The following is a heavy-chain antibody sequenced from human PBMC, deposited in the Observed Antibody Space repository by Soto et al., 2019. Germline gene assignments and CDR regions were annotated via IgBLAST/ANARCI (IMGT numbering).Heavy chain of an antibody. Sequence: PSETLSLTCTVSGDSINNYYWTWIRQPPGKGMEWIGYIYDSGSTSYNPSLKSRVTISLDTSKIQFSLKLSAVTAADTAVYFCARIRSEDYYYFAMDVWGQGTTVTVS. CDR2: IYDSGST. CDR1: GDSINNYY. CDR3: ARIRSEDYYYFAMDV. V-gene: IGHV4-59*01. J-gene: IGHJ6*02.